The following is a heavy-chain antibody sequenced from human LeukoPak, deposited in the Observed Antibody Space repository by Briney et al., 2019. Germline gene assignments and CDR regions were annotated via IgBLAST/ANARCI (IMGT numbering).Heavy chain of an antibody. J-gene: IGHJ3*02. CDR2: ISSSSSYI. V-gene: IGHV3-21*01. D-gene: IGHD6-6*01. CDR1: GFTFSSYG. CDR3: ARVRYSSSSGRRTMDAFDI. Sequence: GRSLRLSCAASGFTFSSYGMHWVRQAPGKGLEWVSSISSSSSYIYYADSVKGRFTISRDNAKNSLYLQMNSLRAEDTAVYYCARVRYSSSSGRRTMDAFDIRGQGTMVTVSS.